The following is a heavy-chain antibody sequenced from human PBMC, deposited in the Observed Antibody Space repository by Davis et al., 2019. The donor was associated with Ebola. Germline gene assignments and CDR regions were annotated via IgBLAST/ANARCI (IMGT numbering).Heavy chain of an antibody. D-gene: IGHD3-10*01. CDR1: GGTFKTHT. Sequence: SVKVSCKASGGTFKTHTINWVRQAPGQGLEWMGGIIPILGTPSYAQKFQGRLTIVADESTSTAFMELSGLRSDDTAVYFCARDGLMLPGVIDGFDIWGQGTKVTVSS. CDR3: ARDGLMLPGVIDGFDI. J-gene: IGHJ3*02. V-gene: IGHV1-69*13. CDR2: IIPILGTP.